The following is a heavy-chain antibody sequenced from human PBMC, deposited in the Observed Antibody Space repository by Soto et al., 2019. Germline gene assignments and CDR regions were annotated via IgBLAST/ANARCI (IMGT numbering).Heavy chain of an antibody. V-gene: IGHV3-21*01. CDR3: ARDWTSSSTSGRSRGDY. CDR2: ISSSSSYI. Sequence: GGSLRLSCAASGFTFSSYSMNWVRQAPGKGLEWVSSISSSSSYIYYADSVKGRFTISRDNAKNSLYLQMNSLRAEDTAVYYCARDWTSSSTSGRSRGDYWGQGTLVTVSS. J-gene: IGHJ4*02. D-gene: IGHD2-2*01. CDR1: GFTFSSYS.